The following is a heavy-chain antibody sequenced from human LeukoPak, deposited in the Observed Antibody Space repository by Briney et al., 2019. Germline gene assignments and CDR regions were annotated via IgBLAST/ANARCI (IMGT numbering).Heavy chain of an antibody. D-gene: IGHD3-22*01. CDR2: IYYSGST. J-gene: IGHJ4*02. CDR3: ARAPGMYYYDSSGYYLD. Sequence: SETLSLTCTVSGGSISGYYWSWIRQPPGKGLEWIGYIYYSGSTNYNPSLKSRVTISVDTSKNQFSLKLSSVTAADTAVYYCARAPGMYYYDSSGYYLDWGQGTLVTVSS. V-gene: IGHV4-59*01. CDR1: GGSISGYY.